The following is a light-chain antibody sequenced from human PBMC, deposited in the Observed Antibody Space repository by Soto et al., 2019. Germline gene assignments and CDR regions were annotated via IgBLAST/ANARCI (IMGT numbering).Light chain of an antibody. CDR3: LQYRSFPRT. J-gene: IGKJ1*01. CDR2: AAS. CDR1: QGIRND. Sequence: DIQMTQSPSSLSASVGDRVTITCRASQGIRNDLSWYQQKPGKAPKRLIYAASSLHSGVPSRFSVSGSGTEFTLTISSLQPEDFATYYCLQYRSFPRTFGQGTKVDIK. V-gene: IGKV1-17*01.